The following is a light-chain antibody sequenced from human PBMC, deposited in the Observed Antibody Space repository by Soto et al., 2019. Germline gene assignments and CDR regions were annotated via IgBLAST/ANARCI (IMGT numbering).Light chain of an antibody. CDR3: QQANSFPLT. Sequence: PVERSTLSCRASQNVTNNYLTWYQQKPGQAPSLLIYAASTRATGIPDRFSGSGSGTDFTLTISSLQPEDFATYYCQQANSFPLTFGGGTKVDI. CDR1: QNVTNNY. CDR2: AAS. V-gene: IGKV3D-7*01. J-gene: IGKJ4*01.